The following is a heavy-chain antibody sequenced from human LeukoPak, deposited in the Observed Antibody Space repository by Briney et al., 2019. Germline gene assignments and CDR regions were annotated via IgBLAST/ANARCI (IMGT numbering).Heavy chain of an antibody. V-gene: IGHV4-4*07. D-gene: IGHD3-22*01. J-gene: IGHJ4*02. CDR1: GGSISSYY. Sequence: SETLSLTCTVSGGSISSYYWSWIRQPAGTALEWIGRIYTSGTITYNPSLKSRVTMSVDTSKNQFSLKLSSVTAADTAVYYCARVGLDYYDSSGYKIDYWGQGTLVTVSS. CDR3: ARVGLDYYDSSGYKIDY. CDR2: IYTSGTI.